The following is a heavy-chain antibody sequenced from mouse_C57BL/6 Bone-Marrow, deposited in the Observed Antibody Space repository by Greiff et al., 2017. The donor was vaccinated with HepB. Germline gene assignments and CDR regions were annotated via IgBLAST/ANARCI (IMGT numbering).Heavy chain of an antibody. CDR1: GYTFTSYW. D-gene: IGHD2-4*01. V-gene: IGHV1-55*01. J-gene: IGHJ4*01. CDR3: ARRGADDYDEGYAMDY. CDR2: IYPGSGST. Sequence: QVQLQQSGAELVKPGASVKMSCKASGYTFTSYWITWVKQRPGQGLEWIGDIYPGSGSTNYNEKFKSKATLTVDTSSSTAYMQLSSLTSEDSAVYYCARRGADDYDEGYAMDYWGQGTSVTVSS.